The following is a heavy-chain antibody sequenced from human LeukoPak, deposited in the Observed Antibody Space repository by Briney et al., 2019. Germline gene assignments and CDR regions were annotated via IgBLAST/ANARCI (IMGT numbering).Heavy chain of an antibody. CDR3: ARSTMVRGSDAFDI. CDR2: ISNSDGST. D-gene: IGHD3-10*01. J-gene: IGHJ3*02. CDR1: AFTFSSYA. V-gene: IGHV3-23*01. Sequence: GGSLRLSCAASAFTFSSYAMSWVRQAPGKGLEWVSTISNSDGSTYYADSVKGRFTISRDNSENTLYLQMNSLRAEDTALYYCARSTMVRGSDAFDIWGQGTMVTVSS.